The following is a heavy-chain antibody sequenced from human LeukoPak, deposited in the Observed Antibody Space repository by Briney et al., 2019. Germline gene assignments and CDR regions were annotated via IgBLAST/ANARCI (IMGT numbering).Heavy chain of an antibody. J-gene: IGHJ6*03. CDR1: GFTFSSYS. CDR2: ISSSYTYI. D-gene: IGHD4-11*01. V-gene: IGHV3-21*01. Sequence: PGGSLRLSCAASGFTFSSYSMNWVRQAPGKGLEWVSSISSSYTYIYYADSVKGRFTISRDNAKNSLYLQMNSLGAEDTAVYYCARDSLRAALHYMDVWGKGATVTVSS. CDR3: ARDSLRAALHYMDV.